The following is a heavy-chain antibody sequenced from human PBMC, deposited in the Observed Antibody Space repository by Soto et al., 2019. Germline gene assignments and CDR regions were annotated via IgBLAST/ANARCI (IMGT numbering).Heavy chain of an antibody. CDR3: AKDPGPRHCGGDCYPYYFDY. CDR2: ISGSGGST. Sequence: GGPLRLSCAASGFTFSSYAMSWVRQAPGKGLEWVSAISGSGGSTYYADSVKGRFTISRDNSKNTLYLQMNSLRAEDTAVYYCAKDPGPRHCGGDCYPYYFDYWGQGTLVTVSS. J-gene: IGHJ4*02. V-gene: IGHV3-23*01. CDR1: GFTFSSYA. D-gene: IGHD2-21*02.